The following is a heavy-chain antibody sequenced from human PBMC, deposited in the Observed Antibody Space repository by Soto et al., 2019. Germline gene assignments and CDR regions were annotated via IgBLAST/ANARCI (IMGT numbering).Heavy chain of an antibody. CDR3: ARDLGSIAARPDYFDY. D-gene: IGHD6-6*01. J-gene: IGHJ4*02. CDR1: GFTFSSYG. Sequence: GGSLRLSCAASGFTFSSYGMHWVRQAPGKGLEWVAVIWYDGSNKYYADSVKGRFTISRDNSKNTLYLQMNSLRAEDTAVYYCARDLGSIAARPDYFDYWGQGTLVTVSS. V-gene: IGHV3-33*01. CDR2: IWYDGSNK.